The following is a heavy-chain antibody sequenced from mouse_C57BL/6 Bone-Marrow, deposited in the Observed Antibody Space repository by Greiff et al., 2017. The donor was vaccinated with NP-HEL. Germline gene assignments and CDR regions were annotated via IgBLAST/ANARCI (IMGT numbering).Heavy chain of an antibody. CDR1: DSEVFPIAY. CDR2: ILPSIGRT. CDR3: ARRGHYYGSSSFDY. V-gene: IGHV15-2*01. J-gene: IGHJ2*01. Sequence: VQLQQSGSELRSPGSSVKLSCKDFDSEVFPIAYMSWVRQKPGHGFEWIGGILPSIGRTIYGEKFEDKATLDADTLSNTAYLELNSLTSEDSAIYYCARRGHYYGSSSFDYWGQGTTLTVSS. D-gene: IGHD1-1*01.